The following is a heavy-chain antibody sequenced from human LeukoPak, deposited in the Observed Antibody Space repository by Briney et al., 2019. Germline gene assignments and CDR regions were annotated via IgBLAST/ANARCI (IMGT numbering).Heavy chain of an antibody. CDR2: IYTSGST. J-gene: IGHJ1*01. D-gene: IGHD6-13*01. CDR1: GGSISSYY. Sequence: PSETLSLTCTVSGGSISSYYWSWIRQPAGKGLEWIGRIYTSGSTNYNPSLKSRVTISVDTSKNQFSLKLSSVTAADTAVYYCARQAPPGAAAGKAFQHWGQGTLVTVSS. CDR3: ARQAPPGAAAGKAFQH. V-gene: IGHV4-4*07.